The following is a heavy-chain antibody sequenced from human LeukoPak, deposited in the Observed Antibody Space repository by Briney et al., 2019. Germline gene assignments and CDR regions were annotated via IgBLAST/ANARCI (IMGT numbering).Heavy chain of an antibody. J-gene: IGHJ4*02. CDR1: GFTFSSYA. D-gene: IGHD4-17*01. CDR3: ARVVRYFDY. Sequence: GGSLRLSCAASGFTFSSYAMSWVRQAPGKGLVWVSRIRGDGGDISYADSVKGRFTISRDNAKNTLYLQMNSLSAEDTALYYCARVVRYFDYWGQGTLVTVSS. CDR2: IRGDGGDI. V-gene: IGHV3-74*01.